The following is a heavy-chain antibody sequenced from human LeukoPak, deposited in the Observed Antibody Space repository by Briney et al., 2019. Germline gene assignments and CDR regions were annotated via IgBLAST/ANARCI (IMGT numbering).Heavy chain of an antibody. CDR2: ISGSGDTT. CDR3: ALQRTLWQQLLDY. J-gene: IGHJ4*02. V-gene: IGHV3-23*01. D-gene: IGHD6-13*01. Sequence: ETLSLTCAVYGGSFSGYYWSWIRQPPGKGLEWVSSISGSGDTTYYADSVKGRFTISRDNSKNTLYLQMNSLRVEDTAVYYCALQRTLWQQLLDYWGQGTLVTVAS. CDR1: GGSFSGYY.